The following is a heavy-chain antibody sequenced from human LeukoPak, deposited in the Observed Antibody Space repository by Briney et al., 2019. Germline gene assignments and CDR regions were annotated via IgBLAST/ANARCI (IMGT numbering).Heavy chain of an antibody. V-gene: IGHV3-74*01. J-gene: IGHJ3*02. Sequence: GGSLRLSCAASGFTFSGYLMHWVRQAPGKGLVWVSRINGDGSGTNYDDSVKGRFTISRDNAKNTLYLQMNSLRAEDTAVYYCARGGYTYGPATLGALDIWGPGTMVPVSS. D-gene: IGHD5-18*01. CDR3: ARGGYTYGPATLGALDI. CDR2: INGDGSGT. CDR1: GFTFSGYL.